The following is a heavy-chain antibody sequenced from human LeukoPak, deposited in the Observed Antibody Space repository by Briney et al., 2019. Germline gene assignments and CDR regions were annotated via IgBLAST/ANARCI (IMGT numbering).Heavy chain of an antibody. D-gene: IGHD2-15*01. CDR2: MYYSGST. Sequence: PSETLSLTCTVSGGSISSYYCSWIRQPPGKGLEWIGYMYYSGSTNYNPSLKSRVTISVDTSKNQFSLQLRSVPAADTAVYYCVRSSTYHLFDDWGQGTLVTVSS. CDR3: VRSSTYHLFDD. J-gene: IGHJ4*02. CDR1: GGSISSYY. V-gene: IGHV4-59*08.